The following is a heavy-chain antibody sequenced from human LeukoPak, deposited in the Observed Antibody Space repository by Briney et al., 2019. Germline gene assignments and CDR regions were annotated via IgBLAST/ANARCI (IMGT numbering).Heavy chain of an antibody. Sequence: GASVTVSCKASGYTFTGYYMHWVRQAPGQGLEWMGWINPNSGGTNYAQKFQGRVTMTRDTSISTAYMELSRLRSDDTAVYYCAREGYCSSTSCYGWFDPWGQGTRVTVSS. CDR1: GYTFTGYY. V-gene: IGHV1-2*02. CDR2: INPNSGGT. CDR3: AREGYCSSTSCYGWFDP. D-gene: IGHD2-2*01. J-gene: IGHJ5*02.